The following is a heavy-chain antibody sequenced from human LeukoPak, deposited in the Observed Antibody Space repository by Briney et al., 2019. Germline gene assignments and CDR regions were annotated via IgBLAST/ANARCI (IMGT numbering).Heavy chain of an antibody. V-gene: IGHV7-4-1*02. CDR1: GYTFTSYA. J-gene: IGHJ4*02. Sequence: ASVKVSCKASGYTFTSYAMNWVRQAPGQGLEWMGWINTNTGNPTYAQGFTGRFVFSLDTSVSTAYLQISSLKAEDTAVYYCARGGHDYGDYGEGGTLDYWGQGTLATVSS. D-gene: IGHD4-17*01. CDR2: INTNTGNP. CDR3: ARGGHDYGDYGEGGTLDY.